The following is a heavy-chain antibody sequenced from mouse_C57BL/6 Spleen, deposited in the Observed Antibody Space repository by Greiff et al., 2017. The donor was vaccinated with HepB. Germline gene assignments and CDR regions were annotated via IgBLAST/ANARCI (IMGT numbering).Heavy chain of an antibody. CDR1: GYSFTGYY. V-gene: IGHV1-42*01. Sequence: VQLQQSGPELVKPGASVKISCKASGYSFTGYYMNWVKQSPEKSLEWIGEINPSTGGTTYNQKFKAKATLTVDKSSSTAYMQLKSLTSEDSAVYYCARDGSWYFDVWGTGTTVTVSS. J-gene: IGHJ1*03. CDR3: ARDGSWYFDV. D-gene: IGHD1-1*01. CDR2: INPSTGGT.